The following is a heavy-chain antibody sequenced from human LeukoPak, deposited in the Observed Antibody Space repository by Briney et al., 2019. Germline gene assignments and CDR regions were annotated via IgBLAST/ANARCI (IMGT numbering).Heavy chain of an antibody. CDR3: ARAAGTYYYDTSGYYRPDHYFDY. CDR1: GGSISSYY. Sequence: PSETLSLTCTVSGGSISSYYWSRIRQPPGKGLEWIGYIYYSGSTYYNPSLKSRVTISVDTSKNQFSLKVSSVTAADTAVYYCARAAGTYYYDTSGYYRPDHYFDYWGQGTLVTVSS. D-gene: IGHD3-22*01. V-gene: IGHV4-59*01. CDR2: IYYSGST. J-gene: IGHJ4*02.